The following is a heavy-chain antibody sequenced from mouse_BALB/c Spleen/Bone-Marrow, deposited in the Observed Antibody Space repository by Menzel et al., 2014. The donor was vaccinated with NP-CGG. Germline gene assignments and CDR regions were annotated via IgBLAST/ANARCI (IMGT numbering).Heavy chain of an antibody. D-gene: IGHD1-1*01. CDR1: GYSFTSYW. V-gene: IGHV1-5*01. CDR3: ARSGYYGSSYFDY. J-gene: IGHJ2*01. Sequence: VQLQQSGTVLARPGASVKMSCKASGYSFTSYWMHWVKERPGQGLEWIGAIYPGNSDTSYNQKFKGKATLTVDKSSSTAHMELRSLASEDSAVYYCARSGYYGSSYFDYWGQGTTLTVSS. CDR2: IYPGNSDT.